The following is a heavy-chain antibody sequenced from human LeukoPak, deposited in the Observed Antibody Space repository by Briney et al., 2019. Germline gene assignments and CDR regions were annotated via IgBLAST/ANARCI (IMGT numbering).Heavy chain of an antibody. CDR3: ARRAQSSGWYTYYFEY. CDR2: IKQDGSEK. CDR1: GFTFSNYL. Sequence: PGGSLRLSCAASGFTFSNYLMSWVRQAPGKGLEWVANIKQDGSEKYYVDSVKGRFTISRDNAKNSLYLQMNSLRAEDTAVYYCARRAQSSGWYTYYFEYWGQGTPVTVSS. V-gene: IGHV3-7*01. J-gene: IGHJ4*02. D-gene: IGHD6-19*01.